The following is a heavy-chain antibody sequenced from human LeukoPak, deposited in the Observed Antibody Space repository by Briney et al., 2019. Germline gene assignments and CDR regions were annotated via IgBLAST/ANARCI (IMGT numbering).Heavy chain of an antibody. D-gene: IGHD5-24*01. J-gene: IGHJ5*02. CDR3: ARDRDGYNGEFDP. CDR2: INPNSGGT. Sequence: GASVKVSCKASGYTFTGYYMHWVRQAPGQGLEWMGWINPNSGGTNYAQKFQGRVTMTRDTSISTAYMELSRLRSDDTAVYYCARDRDGYNGEFDPWGQGTLVTVSS. CDR1: GYTFTGYY. V-gene: IGHV1-2*02.